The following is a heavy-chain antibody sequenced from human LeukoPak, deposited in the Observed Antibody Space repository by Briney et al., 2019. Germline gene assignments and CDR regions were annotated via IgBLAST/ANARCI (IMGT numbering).Heavy chain of an antibody. CDR1: GYTFTGYY. V-gene: IGHV1-2*04. J-gene: IGHJ3*02. D-gene: IGHD3-22*01. CDR3: ARQAYYYDSSGYYVPASGDAFDI. CDR2: INPNSGGT. Sequence: ASVKVSCKASGYTFTGYYMHWVRQAPGQGLEWMGWINPNSGGTNYAQKFQGWVTMTRDTSISTAYMELSRLRSDDTAVYYCARQAYYYDSSGYYVPASGDAFDIWGQGTMVTVSS.